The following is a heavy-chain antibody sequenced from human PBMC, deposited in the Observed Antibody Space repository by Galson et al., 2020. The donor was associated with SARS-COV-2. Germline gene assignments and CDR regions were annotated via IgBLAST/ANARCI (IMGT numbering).Heavy chain of an antibody. V-gene: IGHV3-30*04. D-gene: IGHD3-22*01. CDR3: ARGIDGITMIVVVPTGDYGMDV. CDR2: ISYDGSNK. CDR1: GFTFSSYA. Sequence: GGSLRLSCAASGFTFSSYAMHWVRQAPGKGLEWVAVISYDGSNKYYADSVKGRFTISRDNSKNTLYLQMNSLRAEDTAVYYCARGIDGITMIVVVPTGDYGMDVWGQGTTVTVSS. J-gene: IGHJ6*02.